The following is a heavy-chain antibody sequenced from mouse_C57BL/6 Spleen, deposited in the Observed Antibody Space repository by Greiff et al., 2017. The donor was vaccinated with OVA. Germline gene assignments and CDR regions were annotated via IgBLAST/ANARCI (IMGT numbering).Heavy chain of an antibody. J-gene: IGHJ4*01. Sequence: QVQLQQPGAELVKPGASVKLSCKASGYTFTSYWMHWVKQRPGQGLEWIGMIHPNSGSTNYNEKFKSKATLTVDKSSSTAYMQLSSLTSEDSAVYYCARVYDGYPSYAMDYWGQGTSVTVSS. D-gene: IGHD2-3*01. CDR2: IHPNSGST. CDR3: ARVYDGYPSYAMDY. CDR1: GYTFTSYW. V-gene: IGHV1-64*01.